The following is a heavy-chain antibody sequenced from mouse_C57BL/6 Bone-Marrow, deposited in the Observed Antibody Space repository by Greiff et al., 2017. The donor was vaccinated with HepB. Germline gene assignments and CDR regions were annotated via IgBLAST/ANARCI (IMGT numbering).Heavy chain of an antibody. V-gene: IGHV1-15*01. CDR2: IDPETGGT. CDR3: TREAYYSYY. Sequence: QVQLKQSGAELVRPGASVTLSCKASGYTFTDYEMHWVKQTPVHGLEWIGAIDPETGGTAYNQKFKGKAILTADKSSSTAYMELRSLTSEDSAVYYCTREAYYSYYWGQGTTLTVSS. D-gene: IGHD2-12*01. CDR1: GYTFTDYE. J-gene: IGHJ2*01.